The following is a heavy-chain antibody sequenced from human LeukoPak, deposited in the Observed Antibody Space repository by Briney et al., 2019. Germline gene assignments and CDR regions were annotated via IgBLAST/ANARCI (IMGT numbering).Heavy chain of an antibody. V-gene: IGHV3-23*01. D-gene: IGHD5-12*01. CDR3: AKTRGGVVATTSDY. CDR1: GFIFSSNA. CDR2: ISGSGGSI. J-gene: IGHJ4*02. Sequence: PGVSLRLSCAASGFIFSSNAMSWGRQASGKGLEWVSVISGSGGSIYDADSVKGRFTISRDNSKNTLYLQMNSLRVGDTAVYYCAKTRGGVVATTSDYWGQGTLVTVSS.